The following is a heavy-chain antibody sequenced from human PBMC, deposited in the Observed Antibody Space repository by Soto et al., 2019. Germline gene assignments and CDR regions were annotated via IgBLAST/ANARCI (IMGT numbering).Heavy chain of an antibody. Sequence: GGSLRLSCAASGFTFSSYAMHWVRQAPGKGLEWVAVISYDGSNKYYADSVKGRFTISRDNSKNTLYLQMNSLRAEDTAVYYCARGKNSSSWYGTAFEYWGQGTLVTVSS. D-gene: IGHD6-13*01. J-gene: IGHJ4*02. CDR2: ISYDGSNK. CDR3: ARGKNSSSWYGTAFEY. CDR1: GFTFSSYA. V-gene: IGHV3-30-3*01.